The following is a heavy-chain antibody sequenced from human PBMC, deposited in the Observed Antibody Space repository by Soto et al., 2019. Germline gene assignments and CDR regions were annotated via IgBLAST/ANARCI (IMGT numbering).Heavy chain of an antibody. Sequence: PSETLSLTCTVSGGSISSYYWSWIRQPPGKGLEWIGYIYYSGSTNYNPSLKSRVTISVDTSKNQFSLKLSSVTAADTAVFYCAGVWGGAFYIWGQGTMVTVSS. CDR2: IYYSGST. CDR3: AGVWGGAFYI. J-gene: IGHJ3*02. CDR1: GGSISSYY. V-gene: IGHV4-59*01. D-gene: IGHD3-10*01.